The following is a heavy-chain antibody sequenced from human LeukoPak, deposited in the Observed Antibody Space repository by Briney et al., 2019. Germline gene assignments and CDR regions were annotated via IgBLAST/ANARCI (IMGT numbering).Heavy chain of an antibody. Sequence: SQTLSLTCTVSGGSISSGGYYWSWIRQHPGKDLEWIGYIYYSGSTYYNPSLKSRVTISADTSKNQFSLKLSSVTAADTAVYYCARMTTRPSYYFDYWGQGTLVTVSS. J-gene: IGHJ4*02. CDR1: GGSISSGGYY. CDR2: IYYSGST. D-gene: IGHD4-17*01. V-gene: IGHV4-31*03. CDR3: ARMTTRPSYYFDY.